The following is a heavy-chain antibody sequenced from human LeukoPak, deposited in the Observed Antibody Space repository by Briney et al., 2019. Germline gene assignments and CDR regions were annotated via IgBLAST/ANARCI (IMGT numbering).Heavy chain of an antibody. D-gene: IGHD7-27*01. CDR2: ITGSGGST. CDR1: GFTFRSYA. J-gene: IGHJ4*02. V-gene: IGHV3-23*01. Sequence: GGSLRLSCAASGFTFRSYAMSWVRQAPGKGLEWLSTITGSGGSTYYADSVKGRFTISRDNSKNTLFLQMNSLRAEDTAVYYCAKDGGLWVSAHWGDSWGRGTLVTVSS. CDR3: AKDGGLWVSAHWGDS.